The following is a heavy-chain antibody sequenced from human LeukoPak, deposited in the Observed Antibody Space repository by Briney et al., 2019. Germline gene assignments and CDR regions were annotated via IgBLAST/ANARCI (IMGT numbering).Heavy chain of an antibody. CDR3: ARGGFDFWSGYSDYYYMDV. V-gene: IGHV1-8*03. Sequence: GASVKVSCKASGYTFTSYDINWVRQATGQGLEWMGWMNPNSGNTGYAQKFQGRVTITRNTSISTAYMELSSLRSEDTAVYYCARGGFDFWSGYSDYYYMDVWGKGTTVTVPS. CDR2: MNPNSGNT. D-gene: IGHD3-3*01. CDR1: GYTFTSYD. J-gene: IGHJ6*03.